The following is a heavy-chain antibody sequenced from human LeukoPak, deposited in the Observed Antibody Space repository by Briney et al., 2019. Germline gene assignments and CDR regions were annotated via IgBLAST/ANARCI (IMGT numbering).Heavy chain of an antibody. CDR3: ARDLAALSFDY. CDR2: ISSGGSTI. J-gene: IGHJ4*02. V-gene: IGHV3-11*04. D-gene: IGHD6-6*01. CDR1: GFTFSDYY. Sequence: GGSLRLSCAASGFTFSDYYMGWIRQAPGKGLEWISYISSGGSTIYYADSVKGRFTISRDNAKNSLYLQMNSLRAEDTAVYYCARDLAALSFDYWGQGTLVTVSS.